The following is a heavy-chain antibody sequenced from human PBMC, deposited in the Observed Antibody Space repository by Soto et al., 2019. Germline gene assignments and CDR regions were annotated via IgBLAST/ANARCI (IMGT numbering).Heavy chain of an antibody. Sequence: PGGSLRFSCAASGFSFSTYWMHWVRQGPGKGLVWVSRIDHDGRSTSYADSVKGRFTISRDNAKNTLSLQMNSLTVEDTGVYYCVRKAGASYMPAEYFQHWGQGTLVTVSS. V-gene: IGHV3-74*01. J-gene: IGHJ1*01. CDR1: GFSFSTYW. D-gene: IGHD2-2*01. CDR2: IDHDGRST. CDR3: VRKAGASYMPAEYFQH.